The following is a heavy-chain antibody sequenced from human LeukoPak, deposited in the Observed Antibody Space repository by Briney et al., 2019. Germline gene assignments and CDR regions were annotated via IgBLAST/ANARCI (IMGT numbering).Heavy chain of an antibody. CDR1: GFNFGPFW. Sequence: GGSLRLSCAASGFNFGPFWMHWVRHPPGKGLVWISHINNDGSTKVYADSVKGRFTISRDNAKNTLYLQMNSLRADDTAVYYCARDRGYPDSFNIWGEGTMVTVSS. CDR2: INNDGSTK. J-gene: IGHJ3*02. D-gene: IGHD3-10*01. V-gene: IGHV3-74*01. CDR3: ARDRGYPDSFNI.